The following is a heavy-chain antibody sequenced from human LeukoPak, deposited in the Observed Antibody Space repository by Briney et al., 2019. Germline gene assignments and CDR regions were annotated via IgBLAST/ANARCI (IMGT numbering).Heavy chain of an antibody. D-gene: IGHD3-3*01. Sequence: GGSLRLSCAASGFTFSTYTMTWVRQAPGKGLEWVSSISGSSSYIYYADSVRGRFTISRDNAMNSLYLQMNSLRAEDTAVYYCATTDSYYYGMDVWGQGTTVTVSS. V-gene: IGHV3-21*01. CDR3: ATTDSYYYGMDV. J-gene: IGHJ6*02. CDR2: ISGSSSYI. CDR1: GFTFSTYT.